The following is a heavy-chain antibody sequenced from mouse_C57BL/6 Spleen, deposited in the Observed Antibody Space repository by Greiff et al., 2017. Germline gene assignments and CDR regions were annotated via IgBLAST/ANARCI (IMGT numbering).Heavy chain of an antibody. CDR1: GYTFTSYW. J-gene: IGHJ4*01. CDR2: IHPNSGST. D-gene: IGHD2-4*01. CDR3: ARDLYYDYDYYAMDY. V-gene: IGHV1-64*01. Sequence: QVQLQQSGAELVKPGASVKLSCKASGYTFTSYWMHWVKQRPGQGLEWIGMIHPNSGSTNYNEKFKSKATLTVDKSSSTAYMQLSSLTSEDSAVYYCARDLYYDYDYYAMDYWGQGTSVTVSS.